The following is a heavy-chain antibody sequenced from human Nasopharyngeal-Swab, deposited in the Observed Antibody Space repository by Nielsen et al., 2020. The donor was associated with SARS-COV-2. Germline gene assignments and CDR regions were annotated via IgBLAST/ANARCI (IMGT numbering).Heavy chain of an antibody. V-gene: IGHV3-21*01. D-gene: IGHD2-8*02. CDR1: GFTFSSYT. CDR3: ARDWSRTADV. CDR2: ISSDDKYI. J-gene: IGHJ3*01. Sequence: GESLKISCAASGFTFSSYTMNWVRQAPGKGLEWVSSISSDDKYIFYADSVKGRFTISRDNAKNSMSLQMNSLRVEDTAVYYCARDWSRTADVWGQGTMVTVSS.